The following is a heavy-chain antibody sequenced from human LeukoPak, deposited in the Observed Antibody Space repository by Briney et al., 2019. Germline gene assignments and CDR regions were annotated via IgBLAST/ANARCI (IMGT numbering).Heavy chain of an antibody. CDR2: IDPNTGDS. CDR3: ATGRNGGAFDI. CDR1: EYTFTGYY. V-gene: IGHV1-2*02. Sequence: ASVKVSCKASEYTFTGYYIHWVRQAPGQGLEWMGWIDPNTGDSNYVQKFQGRVTMTRDTSISTAYMELSRLRSDDTAVYYCATGRNGGAFDIWGQGTMVTVSS. D-gene: IGHD1-1*01. J-gene: IGHJ3*02.